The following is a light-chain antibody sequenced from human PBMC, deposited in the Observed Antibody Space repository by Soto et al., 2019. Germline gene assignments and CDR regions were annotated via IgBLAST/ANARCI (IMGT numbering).Light chain of an antibody. CDR1: RRVSSSC. CDR3: QQYGSSPLT. Sequence: EIVLTQSTGSLSLSPGERGTMXCTDNRRVSSSCLAWYQQQPGQTPRLLIYGASSMAQGTPHRCSCSGSGTDFTPPISRLEPEDFAVYYGQQYGSSPLTFGGGTKVDIK. J-gene: IGKJ4*01. V-gene: IGKV3-20*01. CDR2: GAS.